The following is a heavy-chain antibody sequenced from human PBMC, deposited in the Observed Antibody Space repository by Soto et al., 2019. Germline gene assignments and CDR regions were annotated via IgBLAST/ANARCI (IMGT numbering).Heavy chain of an antibody. CDR1: GDSLSSGDYY. V-gene: IGHV4-30-4*08. CDR3: ARGRVRWYDIT. CDR2: IYYSGST. Sequence: QVQLQESSAGLVKPSETLSLTCVVSGDSLSSGDYYWSWIRQPPGKGLEWIGYIYYSGSTYYNPSLKSRLSISVDTSKNQFSLTLSSVTAADTAVYSCARGRVRWYDITWGQGTMVTVSS. J-gene: IGHJ3*01. D-gene: IGHD2-15*01.